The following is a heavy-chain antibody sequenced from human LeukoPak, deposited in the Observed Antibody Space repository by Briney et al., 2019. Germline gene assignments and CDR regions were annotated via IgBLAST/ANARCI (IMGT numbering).Heavy chain of an antibody. D-gene: IGHD2/OR15-2a*01. Sequence: GGSLRLSCAASGFTFSNYAMSWVRQAPGKGLEWVSAISGSGDNTNYADSVKGRLTISRDNSKNTLYLQMSSLRAEDTAVYYCAREGPRGNSQFGYWGQGTLVTVSS. J-gene: IGHJ4*02. CDR3: AREGPRGNSQFGY. V-gene: IGHV3-23*01. CDR2: ISGSGDNT. CDR1: GFTFSNYA.